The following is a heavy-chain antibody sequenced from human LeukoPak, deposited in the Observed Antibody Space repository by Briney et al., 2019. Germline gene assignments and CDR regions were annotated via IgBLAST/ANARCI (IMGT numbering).Heavy chain of an antibody. CDR3: AKGPPEGPFDY. CDR2: ISGSGGST. V-gene: IGHV3-23*01. CDR1: GFTFSNYA. Sequence: GGSLSLSCAASGFTFSNYAMSWVRQAPGKGLEWVSAISGSGGSTYYADSVKGRFTISRDNSKNTLYLQMNSLRAGDTAVYYCAKGPPEGPFDYWGQGTLVTVSS. J-gene: IGHJ4*02.